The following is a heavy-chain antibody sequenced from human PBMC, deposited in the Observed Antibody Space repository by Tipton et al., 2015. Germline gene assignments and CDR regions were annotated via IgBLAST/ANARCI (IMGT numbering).Heavy chain of an antibody. V-gene: IGHV3-48*02. J-gene: IGHJ5*02. Sequence: SLRLSCAVSGFTFSTYSMMWVRQAPGKGLEWISYISSRGDARYYADSVRGRFTISRDDAKNFLYLQMHSLRDEDTAVYYCARARILGGWFDPWGQGTLVTVSS. CDR3: ARARILGGWFDP. CDR2: ISSRGDAR. CDR1: GFTFSTYS.